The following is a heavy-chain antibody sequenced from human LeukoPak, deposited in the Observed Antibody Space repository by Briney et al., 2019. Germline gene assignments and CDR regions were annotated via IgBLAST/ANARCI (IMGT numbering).Heavy chain of an antibody. CDR3: ATLRWGSGRYAGDY. Sequence: GGSLRLSCAASGFTFSDYYMRWIRQAPGKGLELVSYSSSSGRTIYYTDSVKGRFTISRDNAKNSLYLQMNSLRAEDTAVYYCATLRWGSGRYAGDYWGQGTLVTVSS. CDR1: GFTFSDYY. J-gene: IGHJ4*02. CDR2: SSSSGRTI. V-gene: IGHV3-11*04. D-gene: IGHD1-26*01.